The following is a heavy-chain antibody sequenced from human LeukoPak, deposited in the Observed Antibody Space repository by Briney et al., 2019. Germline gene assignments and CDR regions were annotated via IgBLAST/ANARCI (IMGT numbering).Heavy chain of an antibody. Sequence: ASVKVSCKASGYTFTNSGISWVRQAPGQGLEWMGWVSAYDGNTNYAQKLQGRLTMTTDRSTSTAYMELRSLGSDDTAMYYCARAKEYQLTYFDYWGQGTLVTVSS. CDR1: GYTFTNSG. V-gene: IGHV1-18*01. J-gene: IGHJ4*02. D-gene: IGHD2-2*01. CDR2: VSAYDGNT. CDR3: ARAKEYQLTYFDY.